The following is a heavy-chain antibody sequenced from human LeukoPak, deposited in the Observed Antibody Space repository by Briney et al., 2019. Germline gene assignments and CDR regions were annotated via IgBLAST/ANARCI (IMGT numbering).Heavy chain of an antibody. CDR2: IWYDGSNK. CDR1: GFTFSSYA. CDR3: AKGGVVGATEY. Sequence: GGSLRLSCAASGFTFSSYAMHWVRQAPGKGLEWVAVIWYDGSNKYYADSVKGRFTISRDNSKNTLYLQMNSLRAEDTAVYYCAKGGVVGATEYWGQGTLVTVSS. V-gene: IGHV3-30*04. D-gene: IGHD1-26*01. J-gene: IGHJ4*02.